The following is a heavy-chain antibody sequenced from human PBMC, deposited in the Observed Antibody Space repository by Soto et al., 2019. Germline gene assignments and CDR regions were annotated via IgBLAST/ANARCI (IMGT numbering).Heavy chain of an antibody. CDR3: ATAEVDY. V-gene: IGHV3-74*01. CDR2: MNSDGGII. J-gene: IGHJ4*02. Sequence: PGGSLRLSCAVAGYTFGNHWMHWVRQAPGKGLEWVSRMNSDGGIINYADSVKGRFTVSRDNARNTLYLQMNSLRVEDTAVYYCATAEVDYWGPGTLVTVPS. CDR1: GYTFGNHW.